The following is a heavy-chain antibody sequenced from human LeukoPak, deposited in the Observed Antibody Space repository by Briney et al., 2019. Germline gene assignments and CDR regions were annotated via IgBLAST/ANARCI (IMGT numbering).Heavy chain of an antibody. D-gene: IGHD2-15*01. CDR3: AREVVVVTRDAFDI. J-gene: IGHJ3*02. Sequence: SCKASGYTFTGYYMHWVRQAPGKGLEWVAVISYDGSNKYYADSVKGRFTISRDNSKNTLYLQMNSLRAEDTAVYYCAREVVVVTRDAFDIWGQGTMVTVSS. CDR2: ISYDGSNK. CDR1: GYTFTGYY. V-gene: IGHV3-30-3*01.